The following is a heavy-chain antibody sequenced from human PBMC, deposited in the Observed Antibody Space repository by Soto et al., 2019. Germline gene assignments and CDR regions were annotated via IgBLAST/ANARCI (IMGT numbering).Heavy chain of an antibody. CDR2: IDWDDDK. CDR1: GFSLSTSGMC. CDR3: ARIRFAESLLEDYYYGMDV. J-gene: IGHJ6*02. D-gene: IGHD3-10*01. Sequence: SGPTLVNHTQTLTLTCTFSGFSLSTSGMCVSWIRQPPGKALEWLARIDWDDDKYYSTSLKTRLTISKDTSKNQVVLTMTNMDPVDTATYYCARIRFAESLLEDYYYGMDVWGQGTTVTVSS. V-gene: IGHV2-70*11.